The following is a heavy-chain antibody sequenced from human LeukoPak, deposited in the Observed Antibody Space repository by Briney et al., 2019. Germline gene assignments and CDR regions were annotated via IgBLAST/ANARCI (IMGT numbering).Heavy chain of an antibody. D-gene: IGHD3-10*01. V-gene: IGHV4-34*01. CDR3: AGGRATGYYYYGMDV. J-gene: IGHJ6*02. Sequence: PSETLSLTCAVYGGSFSGYYWSWIRQPPGKGLEWIGEINHSGSTNYNPSLKSRVTISVDTSKNQFSLKLSFVTAADTAVYYCAGGRATGYYYYGMDVWGQGTTVTVSS. CDR1: GGSFSGYY. CDR2: INHSGST.